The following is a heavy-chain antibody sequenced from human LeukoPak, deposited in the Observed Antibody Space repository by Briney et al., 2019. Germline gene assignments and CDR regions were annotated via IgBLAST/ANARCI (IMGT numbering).Heavy chain of an antibody. D-gene: IGHD5-12*01. CDR3: ARFSGYDHFDY. CDR1: GGSISSYY. Sequence: SETLSLTCTVSGGSISSYYWSWIRQPPGEGLEWIGYIYYSGSTNYNPSLKSRVTISVDTSKNQFSLKLSSVTAADTAVYYCARFSGYDHFDYWGQGTLVTVSS. J-gene: IGHJ4*02. V-gene: IGHV4-59*01. CDR2: IYYSGST.